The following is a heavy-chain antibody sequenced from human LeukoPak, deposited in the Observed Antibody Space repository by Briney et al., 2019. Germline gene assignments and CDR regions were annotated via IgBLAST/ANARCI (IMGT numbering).Heavy chain of an antibody. Sequence: GGSLRLSRAASGLTFRNYDMHGVPQAPAKGLECGAVICYDGSHKHYVDSVKHRFTISRDNFENTLYIQMNSLRAEDTAVYYCAKDGTNSSSWHYFEQWGQGTLVTVAS. CDR2: ICYDGSHK. CDR1: GLTFRNYD. V-gene: IGHV3-33*03. D-gene: IGHD6-13*01. J-gene: IGHJ4*02. CDR3: AKDGTNSSSWHYFEQ.